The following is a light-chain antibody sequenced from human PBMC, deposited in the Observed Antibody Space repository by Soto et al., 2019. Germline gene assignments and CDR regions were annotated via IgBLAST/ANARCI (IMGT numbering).Light chain of an antibody. Sequence: EIVLTQSPATLSLSPGERATLSCRASQSISSSYLAWYQQKPGQAPRVLIYGASSRATATPDRLSGSGSGTDFTLTISRLELEDFAVYFCQQYGNPPPLAFGQGTKVEIK. J-gene: IGKJ2*01. V-gene: IGKV3-20*01. CDR3: QQYGNPPPLA. CDR2: GAS. CDR1: QSISSSY.